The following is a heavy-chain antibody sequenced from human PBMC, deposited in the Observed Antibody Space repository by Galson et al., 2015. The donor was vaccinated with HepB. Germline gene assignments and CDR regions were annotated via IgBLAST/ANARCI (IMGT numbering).Heavy chain of an antibody. CDR3: AREAKLELLRAKDAFDI. CDR2: INPNGGSR. V-gene: IGHV1-46*03. CDR1: GYTFTTYY. J-gene: IGHJ3*02. D-gene: IGHD1-26*01. Sequence: SVKVSCKASGYTFTTYYIHWVRQAPGQGLEWMGMINPNGGSRSFAQKFQGRVTMTRDNSTSTVYMELSRLRSEDTAMYYCAREAKLELLRAKDAFDIWGQGTMVTVS.